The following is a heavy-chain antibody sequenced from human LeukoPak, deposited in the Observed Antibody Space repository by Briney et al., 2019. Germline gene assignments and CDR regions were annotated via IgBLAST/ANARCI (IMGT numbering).Heavy chain of an antibody. CDR2: ISSSGSTI. V-gene: IGHV3-11*01. D-gene: IGHD4-17*01. Sequence: PGGSLRLSCAASGFTFSDYYMSWIRQAPGKGLEWVSYISSSGSTIYYADSVKGRFTISRDNAKNSLYLQMNSLRAEDTAVYYCARDPYSTHYGVYDWAAFDIWGQGTMVTVSS. CDR1: GFTFSDYY. J-gene: IGHJ3*02. CDR3: ARDPYSTHYGVYDWAAFDI.